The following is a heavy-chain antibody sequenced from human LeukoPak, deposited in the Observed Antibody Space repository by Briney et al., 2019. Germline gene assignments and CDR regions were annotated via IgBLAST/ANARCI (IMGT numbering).Heavy chain of an antibody. CDR1: GFTFGDYA. CDR3: ARGDAYGDYSFFDY. V-gene: IGHV3-7*01. J-gene: IGHJ4*02. Sequence: GGSLRLSCTASGFTFGDYAMSWVRQAPGKGLEWVANIKQDGSEKYYVDSVKGRFTISRDNAKNSLYLQMNSLRAEDTAVYYCARGDAYGDYSFFDYWGQGTLVTVSS. CDR2: IKQDGSEK. D-gene: IGHD4-17*01.